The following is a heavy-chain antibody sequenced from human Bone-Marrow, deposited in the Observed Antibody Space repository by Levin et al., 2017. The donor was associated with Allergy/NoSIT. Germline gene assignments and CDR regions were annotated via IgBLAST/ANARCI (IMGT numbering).Heavy chain of an antibody. CDR3: AKEGDRSYSGYVGFDY. V-gene: IGHV3-74*01. J-gene: IGHJ4*02. D-gene: IGHD5-12*01. CDR2: MNSDGSST. CDR1: GFTFSSYW. Sequence: GESLKISCAASGFTFSSYWMHWVRQAPGKGLVWVSRMNSDGSSTSYAESVKGRFTISRVNSNNTVFLQMDSLRAEDTAVYYCAKEGDRSYSGYVGFDYWGQGILVTVSS.